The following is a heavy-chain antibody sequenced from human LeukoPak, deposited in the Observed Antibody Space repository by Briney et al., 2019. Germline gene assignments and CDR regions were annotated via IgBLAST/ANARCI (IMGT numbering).Heavy chain of an antibody. Sequence: GGSLRLSCAASGFTFSGYAMHWVRQAPGKGLEWVAVISYDGSNKYYADSVKGRFTISRDNSKNTLYLQMNSLRAEDTAVYYCARAADSYAFDIWGQGTMVTVPS. J-gene: IGHJ3*02. CDR3: ARAADSYAFDI. V-gene: IGHV3-30-3*01. CDR1: GFTFSGYA. D-gene: IGHD6-25*01. CDR2: ISYDGSNK.